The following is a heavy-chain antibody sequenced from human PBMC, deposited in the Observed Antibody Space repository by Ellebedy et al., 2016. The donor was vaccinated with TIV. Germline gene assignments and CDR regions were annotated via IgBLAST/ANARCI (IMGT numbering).Heavy chain of an antibody. CDR3: ARGGLVMTTVTTRPVDW. Sequence: GESLKISCAASGFTFSDSTMHWVRQAPGKGLEWVANTKEDGSEKYYVDSVKGRFTISRDNSNNTLYLQMNSLRPEDTAVYYCARGGLVMTTVTTRPVDWWGQGTLVTVSS. CDR1: GFTFSDST. J-gene: IGHJ4*02. V-gene: IGHV3-7*01. CDR2: TKEDGSEK. D-gene: IGHD4-11*01.